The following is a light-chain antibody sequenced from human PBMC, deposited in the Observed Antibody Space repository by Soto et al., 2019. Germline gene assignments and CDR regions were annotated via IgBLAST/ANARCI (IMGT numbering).Light chain of an antibody. V-gene: IGKV3-20*01. Sequence: DIVLTQSPGTLSLSPGERATLSCRASQSVSSTYLAWYQQKPGQAPRILIFGASNRATGIPDRFSGSGSGTDFTLTISRLEPEDCAVYYCQQYNVYSPWTFGQGTKVEIK. CDR3: QQYNVYSPWT. CDR2: GAS. J-gene: IGKJ1*01. CDR1: QSVSSTY.